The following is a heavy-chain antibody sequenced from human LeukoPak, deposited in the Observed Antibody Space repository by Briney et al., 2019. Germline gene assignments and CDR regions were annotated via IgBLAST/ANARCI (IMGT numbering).Heavy chain of an antibody. CDR3: ARGGYYGSGNDFRFDP. V-gene: IGHV4-59*01. D-gene: IGHD3-10*01. CDR1: GGSISNYF. J-gene: IGHJ5*02. Sequence: SETLSLTCSVSGGSISNYFWSWIRQPPGKGLECIGFIYYSETTNYNPSFKSRVTISVDTSKNQFSLKLSSVTAADTAVYYCARGGYYGSGNDFRFDPWGQGTLVTVSS. CDR2: IYYSETT.